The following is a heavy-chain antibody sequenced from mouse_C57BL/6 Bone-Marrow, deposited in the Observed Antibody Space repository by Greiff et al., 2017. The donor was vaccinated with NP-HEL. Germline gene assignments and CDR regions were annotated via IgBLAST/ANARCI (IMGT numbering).Heavy chain of an antibody. V-gene: IGHV2-5*01. CDR1: GFSLTSYG. Sequence: VKLMESGPGLVQPSQSLSITCTVSGFSLTSYGVHWVRQSPGKGLEWLGVIWRGGSTDYNAAFMSRLSIPKDNSKSQVFFKMNSLQADDTAIYYCASFNWARAMDYWGQGTSVTVSS. J-gene: IGHJ4*01. CDR2: IWRGGST. CDR3: ASFNWARAMDY. D-gene: IGHD4-1*01.